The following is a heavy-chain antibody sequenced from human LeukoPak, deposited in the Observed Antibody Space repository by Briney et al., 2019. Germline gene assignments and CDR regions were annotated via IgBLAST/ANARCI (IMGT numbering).Heavy chain of an antibody. CDR2: IRYDGSNK. V-gene: IGHV3-30*02. Sequence: GSLRLSFAASGFTFRSYGMHWVRQAPGKGLGWVAFIRYDGSNKYYADSVKGRFTISRDNSKNTLYLQMNSLRAEDTAVYYCAKDGVGYCSSTSCYQQDAFDIWGQGTMVTVSS. D-gene: IGHD2-2*01. CDR1: GFTFRSYG. J-gene: IGHJ3*02. CDR3: AKDGVGYCSSTSCYQQDAFDI.